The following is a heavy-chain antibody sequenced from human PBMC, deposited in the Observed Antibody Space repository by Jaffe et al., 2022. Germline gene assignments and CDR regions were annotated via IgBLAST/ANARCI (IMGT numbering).Heavy chain of an antibody. CDR2: INHSGST. D-gene: IGHD6-19*01. CDR1: GGSFSGYY. J-gene: IGHJ4*02. V-gene: IGHV4-34*01. CDR3: ARVGAVAGTTLFDY. Sequence: QVQLQQWGAGLLKPSETLSLTCAVYGGSFSGYYWSWIRQPPGKGLEWIGEINHSGSTNYNPSLKSRVTISVDTSKNQFSLKLSSVTAADTAVYYCARVGAVAGTTLFDYWGQGTLVTVSS.